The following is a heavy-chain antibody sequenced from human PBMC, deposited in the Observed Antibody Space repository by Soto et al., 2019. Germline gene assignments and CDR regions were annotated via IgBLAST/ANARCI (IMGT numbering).Heavy chain of an antibody. Sequence: SGPTLVNPTETLTLTCTVSGVSLSNARMGVSWIRQPPGKALEWLAHIFSNDEKSYSTSLKSRLTISKDTSKSQVVLTMTNMDPVDTATYYCARIVVVAATNWFDPWGQGTLVTVSS. CDR2: IFSNDEK. CDR1: GVSLSNARMG. CDR3: ARIVVVAATNWFDP. V-gene: IGHV2-26*01. J-gene: IGHJ5*02. D-gene: IGHD2-15*01.